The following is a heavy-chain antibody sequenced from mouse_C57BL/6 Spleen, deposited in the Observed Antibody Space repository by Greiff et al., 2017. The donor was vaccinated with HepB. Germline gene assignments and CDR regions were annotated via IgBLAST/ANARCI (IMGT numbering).Heavy chain of an antibody. J-gene: IGHJ3*01. V-gene: IGHV1-82*01. CDR1: GYAFSSSW. D-gene: IGHD1-1*01. CDR2: IYPGDGDT. CDR3: ARTELLRYRFAY. Sequence: VKLQESGPELVKPGASVKISCKASGYAFSSSWMNWVKQRPGKGLEWIGRIYPGDGDTNYNGKFKGKATLTADKSSSTAYMQLSSLTSEDSAVYFCARTELLRYRFAYWGQGTLVTVSA.